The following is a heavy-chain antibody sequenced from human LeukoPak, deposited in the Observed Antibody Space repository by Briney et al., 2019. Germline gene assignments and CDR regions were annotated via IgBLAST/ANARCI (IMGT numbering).Heavy chain of an antibody. CDR2: INHSGST. J-gene: IGHJ6*03. V-gene: IGHV4-34*01. CDR1: GGSFSGYY. D-gene: IGHD3-10*01. Sequence: SETLSLTCAVYGGSFSGYYWSWIRQPPGKGLEWIGEINHSGSTNYNPSLKSRVTMSVDTSKNQFSLKLSSVTAADTAVYYCARGTMVRGVMGLVRGYYYMDVWGKGTTVTVSS. CDR3: ARGTMVRGVMGLVRGYYYMDV.